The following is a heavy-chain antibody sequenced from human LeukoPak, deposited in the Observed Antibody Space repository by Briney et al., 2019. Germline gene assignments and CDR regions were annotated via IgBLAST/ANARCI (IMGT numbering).Heavy chain of an antibody. CDR1: GFTFSNAW. CDR2: IKSKTDGGTQ. D-gene: IGHD5-18*01. V-gene: IGHV3-15*01. CDR3: TTSSWNTAMVTFDY. Sequence: GGSLRLSCTASGFTFSNAWMRWFRQAPGKGPDWVGRIKSKTDGGTQDYAAPVKGRFTISRNDSKNTLYLQMDRLKAEDTAVYYCTTSSWNTAMVTFDYWGQGTLVTVSS. J-gene: IGHJ4*02.